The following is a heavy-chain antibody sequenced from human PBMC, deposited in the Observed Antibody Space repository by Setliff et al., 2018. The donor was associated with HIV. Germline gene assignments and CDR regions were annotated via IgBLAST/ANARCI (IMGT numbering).Heavy chain of an antibody. CDR1: GFDFNNYA. J-gene: IGHJ4*02. D-gene: IGHD3-22*01. Sequence: GGSLRLSCAASGFDFNNYAMHWVRQTPGKGLAWVAVISFDGRDKYHADSVKGRFTISRDNSKSTLYLRMTSLRLEDTALYYCAKVTSGLPLSYYDTRGHSGFDYWSLGTLVTVSS. CDR2: ISFDGRDK. CDR3: AKVTSGLPLSYYDTRGHSGFDY. V-gene: IGHV3-30*04.